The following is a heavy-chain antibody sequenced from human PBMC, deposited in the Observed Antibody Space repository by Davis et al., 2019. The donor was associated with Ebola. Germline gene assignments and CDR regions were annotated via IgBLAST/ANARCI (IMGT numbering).Heavy chain of an antibody. CDR2: VYYSGST. Sequence: PSETLSLTCTVSGGSVIGYYWSWIRQPPGKGLEYIGNVYYSGSTNYNPSLKSRVTISVDTSKNQFSLKVNSVTAGDTAVYYCARGPRYNQFLGDNYHYYYYMDVWGKGTTVTVSS. V-gene: IGHV4-59*02. CDR3: ARGPRYNQFLGDNYHYYYYMDV. J-gene: IGHJ6*03. D-gene: IGHD3-16*01. CDR1: GGSVIGYY.